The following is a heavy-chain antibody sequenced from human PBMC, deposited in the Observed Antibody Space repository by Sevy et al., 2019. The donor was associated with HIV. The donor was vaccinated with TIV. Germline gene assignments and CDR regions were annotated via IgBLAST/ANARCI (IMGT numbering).Heavy chain of an antibody. D-gene: IGHD2-2*01. J-gene: IGHJ4*02. Sequence: GGSLRLSCAASGYIFSGYVMSWVRQAPGKGLEWISHISASGGSTYYAESVKGRFTISRDNFKKTLDLQMNSLRAEDTAVYYCAKCSSTSCYDYWGQGTLVTVSS. V-gene: IGHV3-23*01. CDR2: ISASGGST. CDR1: GYIFSGYV. CDR3: AKCSSTSCYDY.